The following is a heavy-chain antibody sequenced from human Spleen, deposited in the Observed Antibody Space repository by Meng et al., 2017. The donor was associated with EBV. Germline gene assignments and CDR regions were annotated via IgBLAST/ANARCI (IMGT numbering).Heavy chain of an antibody. D-gene: IGHD3-3*01. V-gene: IGHV4-4*02. CDR2: IYHSGTT. CDR1: GGSISDNSW. J-gene: IGHJ4*01. Sequence: QVDLQASGPELVKPSGTLSVTCAVSGGSISDNSWWSWVRQVPGKGREWIGEIYHSGTTSTNPSLRSRITLSLDKSKNEFSLQLNSVTAADTAIYFCTRLGGSFDFWIWGHGTLVTSPQ. CDR3: TRLGGSFDFWI.